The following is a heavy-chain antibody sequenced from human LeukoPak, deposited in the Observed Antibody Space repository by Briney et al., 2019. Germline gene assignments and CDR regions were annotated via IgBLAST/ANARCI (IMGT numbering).Heavy chain of an antibody. D-gene: IGHD3-22*01. CDR3: AKGSYDSSGYYHWYFDL. CDR2: ISWNSGSI. CDR1: GFTFDDYA. J-gene: IGHJ2*01. V-gene: IGHV3-9*01. Sequence: PGGSLRLSCAASGFTFDDYAMHWVRQVPGKGLEWVSGISWNSGSIGYADSVKGRFTISRDNAKNSLYLQMNSLRAEDTALYYCAKGSYDSSGYYHWYFDLWGRGTLVTVSS.